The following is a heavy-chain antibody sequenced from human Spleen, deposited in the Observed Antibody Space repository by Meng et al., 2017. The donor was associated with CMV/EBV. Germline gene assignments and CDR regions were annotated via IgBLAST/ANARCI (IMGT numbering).Heavy chain of an antibody. CDR2: ISTSGSAR. J-gene: IGHJ6*02. CDR1: GFKFSSYE. V-gene: IGHV3-48*03. D-gene: IGHD5-12*01. CDR3: AKAAYSDYGYYYYGMDV. Sequence: GESLKISCAASGFKFSSYEINWVRQAPGKGLEWVSCISTSGSARYFADSVKGRFTISRDNTKNSLYLQMSSLRAEDTGVYFCAKAAYSDYGYYYYGMDVWGQGTTVTVSS.